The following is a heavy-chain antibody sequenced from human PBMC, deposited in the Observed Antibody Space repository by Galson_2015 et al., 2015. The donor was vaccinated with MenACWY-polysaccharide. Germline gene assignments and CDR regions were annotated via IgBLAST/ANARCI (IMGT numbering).Heavy chain of an antibody. CDR1: GFSFGSSA. CDR2: ISSSGGST. CDR3: AKVDGPGDFYGLDH. J-gene: IGHJ4*02. V-gene: IGHV3-23*01. D-gene: IGHD3-10*01. Sequence: SLRLSCAASGFSFGSSAMTWVRQAPGTGLEWVSLISSSGGSTYYAESVTGRFTISGDNFKNTLLLQMNSLRAGDTAIYYCAKVDGPGDFYGLDHWGQGTLVTVSS.